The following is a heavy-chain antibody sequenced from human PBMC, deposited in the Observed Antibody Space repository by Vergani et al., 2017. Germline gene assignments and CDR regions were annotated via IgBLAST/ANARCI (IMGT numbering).Heavy chain of an antibody. CDR3: ARDHAGSGSNMAWFDP. D-gene: IGHD1-26*01. CDR1: GYTFIDYY. V-gene: IGHV1-2*02. CDR2: INPKSGVT. J-gene: IGHJ5*02. Sequence: QVHLVQSGAEVKKPGASVKISCRTSGYTFIDYYIHWIRQAPGQGLEWMGWINPKSGVTNYAQEFQGRVTMTRDTSISTAYMELTSLTSADTAIFYCARDHAGSGSNMAWFDPWGQGSPVIVSS.